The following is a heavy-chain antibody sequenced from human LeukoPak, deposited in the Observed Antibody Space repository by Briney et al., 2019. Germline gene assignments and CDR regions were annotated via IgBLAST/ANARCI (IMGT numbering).Heavy chain of an antibody. V-gene: IGHV4-38-2*01. Sequence: SETLSLTCAVSGYSISSGYYWGWIRQPPGKGLEWIGSIYHSGSTYYNPSLKSRVTISVDTSKNQFSLKLSSVTAADTAVYYCARHEDYDFLFDYWGQGTQVTVSS. J-gene: IGHJ4*02. D-gene: IGHD3-3*01. CDR3: ARHEDYDFLFDY. CDR2: IYHSGST. CDR1: GYSISSGYY.